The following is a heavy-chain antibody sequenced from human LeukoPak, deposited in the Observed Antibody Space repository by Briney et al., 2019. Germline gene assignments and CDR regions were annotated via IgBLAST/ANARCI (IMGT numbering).Heavy chain of an antibody. Sequence: SETLSLTCTVSGGSISSYYWSWIRQPPGKGLEWIGYIYYSGSTNYNPSLKSRVTISVDTSKNQFSLKLSSVTAADTAVYYCARGITSSSWTYGMDVWGQGTTVTVSS. J-gene: IGHJ6*02. CDR3: ARGITSSSWTYGMDV. D-gene: IGHD6-13*01. V-gene: IGHV4-59*01. CDR1: GGSISSYY. CDR2: IYYSGST.